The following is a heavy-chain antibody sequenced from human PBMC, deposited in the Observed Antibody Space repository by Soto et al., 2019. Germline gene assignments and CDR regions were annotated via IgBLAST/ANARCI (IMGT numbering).Heavy chain of an antibody. CDR2: IYHTGTT. Sequence: KPSETLSLTCTVSGDSIRSSYWTWIRQAPGRGLEWIGDIYHTGTTNYNPSLKSRVSISVDTSKNQFSLRLRSVTAADTAIYFCAKISAGSTDETMFTVFDHWGQGTLVTV. CDR3: AKISAGSTDETMFTVFDH. D-gene: IGHD6-13*01. V-gene: IGHV4-59*03. CDR1: GDSIRSSY. J-gene: IGHJ4*02.